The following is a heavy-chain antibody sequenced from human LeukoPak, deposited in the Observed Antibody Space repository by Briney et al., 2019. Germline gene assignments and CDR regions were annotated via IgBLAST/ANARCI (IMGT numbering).Heavy chain of an antibody. CDR2: LIGNSGNI. J-gene: IGHJ4*02. CDR3: AKNSRYSYGPLDY. Sequence: GGSLRLSCAASGFTLDYYAMHCVRQAPGKGLEVGSGLIGNSGNISYADSVKGRPTISRDNAKTSLYLQMNSLRAEDTALYYCAKNSRYSYGPLDYWGQGTLVTVSS. CDR1: GFTLDYYA. V-gene: IGHV3-9*01. D-gene: IGHD5-18*01.